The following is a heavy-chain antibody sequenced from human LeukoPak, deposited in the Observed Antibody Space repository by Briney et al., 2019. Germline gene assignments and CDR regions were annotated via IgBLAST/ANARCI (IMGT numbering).Heavy chain of an antibody. Sequence: GGSLRLSCAVSGLKFSSYWMSWIRLAPGKGLEWVAHINQDGGDKYYVDSVKVRFIISRDNAKDSVYLQMNSLRVEDTAIYFCTSGTSFWGQGALVTVSS. CDR2: INQDGGDK. CDR3: TSGTSF. V-gene: IGHV3-7*01. CDR1: GLKFSSYW. D-gene: IGHD2-15*01. J-gene: IGHJ4*02.